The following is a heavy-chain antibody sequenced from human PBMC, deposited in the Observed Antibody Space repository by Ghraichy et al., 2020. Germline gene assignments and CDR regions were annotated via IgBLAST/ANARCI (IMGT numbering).Heavy chain of an antibody. J-gene: IGHJ4*02. CDR2: IYSGGST. CDR3: ATQSTAYTFTSSLHY. V-gene: IGHV3-53*01. CDR1: EFTVSSKY. Sequence: GGSLRLSCAASEFTVSSKYISWVRQAPGKGLEWVSVIYSGGSTYYADSVKGRFTISRDNSKNTLYLQMNSLRAEDTAVYYCATQSTAYTFTSSLHYWGQGTLVTVSS. D-gene: IGHD3-16*02.